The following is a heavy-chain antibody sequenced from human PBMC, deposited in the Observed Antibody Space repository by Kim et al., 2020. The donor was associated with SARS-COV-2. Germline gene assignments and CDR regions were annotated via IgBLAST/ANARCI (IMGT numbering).Heavy chain of an antibody. D-gene: IGHD5-12*01. Sequence: ADSVKGRLTICRDNAKNTMYLQMNSLRAEDTAVYDCARDPDLRRYSDADYWGQGTLVTVSS. V-gene: IGHV3-74*01. J-gene: IGHJ4*02. CDR3: ARDPDLRRYSDADY.